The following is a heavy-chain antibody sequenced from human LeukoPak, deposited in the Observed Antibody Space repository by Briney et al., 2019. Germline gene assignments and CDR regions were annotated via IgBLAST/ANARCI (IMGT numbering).Heavy chain of an antibody. CDR3: ARRGSSGFLYYFDY. J-gene: IGHJ4*02. CDR1: GGSIRSSDVY. CDR2: IHYGGIT. D-gene: IGHD6-19*01. V-gene: IGHV4-39*01. Sequence: PSETLSLTCTVFGGSIRSSDVYWGWIRQPPGKGLEWLGSIHYGGITYYNPSLKSRVTISVDTSKNQFSLKLSSVTAADTAVYYCARRGSSGFLYYFDYWGQGILVTVSS.